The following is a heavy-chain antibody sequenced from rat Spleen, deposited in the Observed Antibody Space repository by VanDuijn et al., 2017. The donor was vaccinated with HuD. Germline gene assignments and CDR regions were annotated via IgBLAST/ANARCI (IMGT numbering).Heavy chain of an antibody. CDR3: TTVPERVFGRGYFDY. Sequence: EVQLQESGPGLVKTSQSLSLTCSVTGYSITSNYWGWIRKFPGNKMEWMGYISYSGSTSYNPSLKSRISISRDTSKNQFFLQLNSVTAEDTATYYCTTVPERVFGRGYFDYWGQGVMVTVSS. D-gene: IGHD1-11*01. CDR1: GYSITSNY. CDR2: ISYSGST. V-gene: IGHV3-1*01. J-gene: IGHJ2*01.